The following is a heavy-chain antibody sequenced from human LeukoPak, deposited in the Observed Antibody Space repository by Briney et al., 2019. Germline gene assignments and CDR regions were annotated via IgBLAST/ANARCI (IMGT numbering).Heavy chain of an antibody. CDR3: ARKAYSSGWYGDY. CDR1: GGPISSYY. J-gene: IGHJ4*02. CDR2: IYHSGST. V-gene: IGHV4-38-2*02. Sequence: SETLSLTCTVSGGPISSYYWGWIRQPPGKGLEWIGSIYHSGSTYYNPSLKSRVTISVDTSKNQFSLKLSSVTAADTAVYYCARKAYSSGWYGDYWGQGTLVTVSS. D-gene: IGHD6-19*01.